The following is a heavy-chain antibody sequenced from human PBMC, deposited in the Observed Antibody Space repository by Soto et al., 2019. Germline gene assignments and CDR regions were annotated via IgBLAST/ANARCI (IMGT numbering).Heavy chain of an antibody. Sequence: SETLSLTCTVSGGSISSGGYYWSWIRQHPGKGLEWIGYIYYSGSTYYNPSLKSRVTISVDTSKNQFSLKLSSVTAADTAVYYCARDRAGYDILTGYRRVDAFDIWGQGTMVTV. CDR3: ARDRAGYDILTGYRRVDAFDI. D-gene: IGHD3-9*01. CDR1: GGSISSGGYY. J-gene: IGHJ3*02. CDR2: IYYSGST. V-gene: IGHV4-31*03.